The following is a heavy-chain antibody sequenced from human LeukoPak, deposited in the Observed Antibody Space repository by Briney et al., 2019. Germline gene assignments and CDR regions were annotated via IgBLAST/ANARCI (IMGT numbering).Heavy chain of an antibody. Sequence: SATLSLTCTVSGGSISSYYWSWIRQPPGKGLEWIGYIYYSGSTNYNPSLKSRVTISVDTSKNQFSLKLSSVTAADTAVYYCARENYDILTGYYYWFDPWGQGTLVTVSS. V-gene: IGHV4-59*01. CDR2: IYYSGST. CDR3: ARENYDILTGYYYWFDP. D-gene: IGHD3-9*01. CDR1: GGSISSYY. J-gene: IGHJ5*02.